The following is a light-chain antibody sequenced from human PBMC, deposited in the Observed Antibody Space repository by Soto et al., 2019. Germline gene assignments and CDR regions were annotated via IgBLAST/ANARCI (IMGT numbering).Light chain of an antibody. CDR3: QQYDNLPSFT. J-gene: IGKJ3*01. CDR2: DAS. V-gene: IGKV4-1*01. CDR1: QSVLYSSNNKNY. Sequence: DIVMTQSPDSLAVSLGERATINCKSSQSVLYSSNNKNYLAWYQQKPGKAPKLLIYDASNLETGVPSRFSGSGSGTDFTFTISSLQPEDIATYYCQQYDNLPSFTFGPGTKVDIK.